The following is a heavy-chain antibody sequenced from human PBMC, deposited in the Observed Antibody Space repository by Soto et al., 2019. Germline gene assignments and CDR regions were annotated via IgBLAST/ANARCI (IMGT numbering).Heavy chain of an antibody. CDR3: VTDDGQYFGSV. CDR1: GYTMTAHF. V-gene: IGHV1-2*02. Sequence: QVQLVQSGAAVRKPGASVKISCKASGYTMTAHFLHWVRQAPGRGLEWMGWINPKNGGTDYAQKFQDRVSMTRDTSINTAYIQLNRLTSDDTAVYFCVTDDGQYFGSVWCQGTLVSVSS. CDR2: INPKNGGT. J-gene: IGHJ1*01. D-gene: IGHD3-10*01.